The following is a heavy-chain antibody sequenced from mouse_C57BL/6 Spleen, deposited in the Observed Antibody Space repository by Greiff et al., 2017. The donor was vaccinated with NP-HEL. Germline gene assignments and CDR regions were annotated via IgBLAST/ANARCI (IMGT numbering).Heavy chain of an antibody. Sequence: QVQLQQPGAELVRPGTSVKLSCKASGYTFTSYWMHWVKQRPGQGLEWIGVIDPSDSYTNYNQKFKGKATLTVDTSSSTAYMQLSSLTSEDSAVYYCARRGTYDRWYFDVWGTGTTVTVSS. CDR2: IDPSDSYT. J-gene: IGHJ1*03. D-gene: IGHD2-3*01. CDR1: GYTFTSYW. V-gene: IGHV1-59*01. CDR3: ARRGTYDRWYFDV.